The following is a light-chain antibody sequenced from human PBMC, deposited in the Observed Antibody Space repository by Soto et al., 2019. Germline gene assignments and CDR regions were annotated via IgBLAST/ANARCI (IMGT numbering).Light chain of an antibody. CDR3: AAWDDSLNGVV. J-gene: IGLJ2*01. CDR2: SNN. Sequence: QLVLTQPPSASGTPGQRVTISCSGSRFNIGRNTVNWYQQLPGSAPKLLIYSNNQRPSGVPDRFSGSRSGTSASLAISGLQSEDEADYYCAAWDDSLNGVVFGGGTKVTVL. V-gene: IGLV1-44*01. CDR1: RFNIGRNT.